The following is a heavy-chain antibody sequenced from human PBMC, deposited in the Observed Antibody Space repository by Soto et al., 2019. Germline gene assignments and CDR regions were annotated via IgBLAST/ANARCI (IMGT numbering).Heavy chain of an antibody. Sequence: PSETPSLTCTVSGDSVTSVSDYWSWIRQPPGKGLEWIGYIYYSGSADYNPSLGSRVTISIDTSKNQFSLKLTSVTAADTAVYYCARGVGFGYYYYHMGLWGQGTTVTVSS. CDR2: IYYSGSA. J-gene: IGHJ6*02. V-gene: IGHV4-61*01. CDR1: GDSVTSVSDY. CDR3: ARGVGFGYYYYHMGL. D-gene: IGHD3-10*01.